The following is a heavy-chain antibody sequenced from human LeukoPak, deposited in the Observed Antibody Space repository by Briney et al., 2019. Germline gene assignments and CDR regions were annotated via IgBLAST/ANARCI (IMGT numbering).Heavy chain of an antibody. Sequence: SETLSLTCTVSGGSISSYYWSWIRQPPGKGLEWIGYIYYSGSTNYNPSLKSRVTISVDTSKNQFSLKLSSVTAADTAVYYCARVKSSSWYGAFDYWGQGTLVTVSS. V-gene: IGHV4-59*01. CDR3: ARVKSSSWYGAFDY. CDR1: GGSISSYY. D-gene: IGHD6-13*01. CDR2: IYYSGST. J-gene: IGHJ4*02.